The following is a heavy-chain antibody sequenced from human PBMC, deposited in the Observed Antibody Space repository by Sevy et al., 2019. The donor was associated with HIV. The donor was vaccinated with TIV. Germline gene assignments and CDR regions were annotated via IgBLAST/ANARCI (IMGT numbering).Heavy chain of an antibody. V-gene: IGHV3-23*01. CDR3: AKTDYGGKNHAEYFQH. CDR2: ISGSGGST. Sequence: GGSLRLSCAASGLTFSSYAMSWVRQAPGKGLEWVSPISGSGGSTYYADSVKGRFTISRDNSKNTLYLQMNSLRAEDTAVYYCAKTDYGGKNHAEYFQHWGQCTLVTVSS. J-gene: IGHJ1*01. D-gene: IGHD4-17*01. CDR1: GLTFSSYA.